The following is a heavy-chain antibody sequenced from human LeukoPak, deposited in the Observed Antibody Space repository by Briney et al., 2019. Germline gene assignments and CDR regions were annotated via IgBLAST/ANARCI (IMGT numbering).Heavy chain of an antibody. J-gene: IGHJ4*02. CDR1: GFTFSSYA. CDR3: ARGSSSWYYFDY. Sequence: PGGSLRLSCAASGFTFSSYAMSWVRQAPGKGLEWVSAISGSGGSIYYADSVKGRFTISRDNSKNTLYLQLNSLRAEDTAVYYCARGSSSWYYFDYWGQGTLVTVSS. CDR2: ISGSGGSI. D-gene: IGHD6-13*01. V-gene: IGHV3-23*01.